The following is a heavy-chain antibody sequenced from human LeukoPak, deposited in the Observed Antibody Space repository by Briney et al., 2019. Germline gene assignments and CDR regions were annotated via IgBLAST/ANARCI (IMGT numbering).Heavy chain of an antibody. CDR2: ISSSSSTI. CDR3: ARLSDFWSGYYPDNWFDP. Sequence: GSLRLSCAASGFTFSSYSMNWVRQAPGKGLEWVSYISSSSSTIYYADSVKGRFTISRDNAKNSLYLQMNSLRAEDTAVYYCARLSDFWSGYYPDNWFDPWGQGTLVTVSS. CDR1: GFTFSSYS. V-gene: IGHV3-48*01. D-gene: IGHD3-3*01. J-gene: IGHJ5*02.